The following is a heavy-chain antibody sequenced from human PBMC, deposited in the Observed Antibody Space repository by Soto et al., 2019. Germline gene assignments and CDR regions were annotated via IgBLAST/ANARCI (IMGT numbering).Heavy chain of an antibody. J-gene: IGHJ4*02. CDR3: ARSNGGNVRPLGY. CDR1: GFTFTDYY. CDR2: IGTSSSYT. D-gene: IGHD2-15*01. Sequence: GGSLRLSCAASGFTFTDYYMNWIRQAPGKGLERVSYIGTSSSYTNYADSVKGRFTISRDNAKNSLYLQMNSLRAEDTAVYYCARSNGGNVRPLGYWGQGTLVTVSS. V-gene: IGHV3-11*03.